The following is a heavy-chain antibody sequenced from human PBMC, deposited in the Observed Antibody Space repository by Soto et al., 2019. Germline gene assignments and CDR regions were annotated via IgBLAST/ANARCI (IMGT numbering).Heavy chain of an antibody. Sequence: GASLKISCAASGFTVSSNYMSWVRQAPGKGLEWGSVISSGGSTYYAESVKGRFTISRDNSKNTLYLQMNSLKAEDTAVYYCARARTGRFDYWGQGTLVTVSS. CDR1: GFTVSSNY. CDR2: ISSGGST. J-gene: IGHJ4*02. V-gene: IGHV3-66*01. CDR3: ARARTGRFDY. D-gene: IGHD7-27*01.